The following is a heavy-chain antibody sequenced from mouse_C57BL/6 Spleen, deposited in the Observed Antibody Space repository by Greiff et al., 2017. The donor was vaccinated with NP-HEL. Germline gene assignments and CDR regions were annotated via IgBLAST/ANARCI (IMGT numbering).Heavy chain of an antibody. Sequence: VQLQQSGAELARPGASVKMSCKASGYTFTSYTMHWVKQRPGQGLEWIGYINPSSGYTKYNQKFKDKATLTADKSSSTAYMQLGSLTSEDSAVYYGARRGLYYFDYWGQGTTLTDSS. CDR1: GYTFTSYT. D-gene: IGHD3-1*01. CDR2: INPSSGYT. CDR3: ARRGLYYFDY. V-gene: IGHV1-4*01. J-gene: IGHJ2*01.